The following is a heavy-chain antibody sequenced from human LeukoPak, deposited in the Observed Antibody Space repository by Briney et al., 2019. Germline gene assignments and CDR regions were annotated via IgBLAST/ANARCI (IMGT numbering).Heavy chain of an antibody. J-gene: IGHJ4*02. CDR2: INRDGSST. Sequence: GGSLRLSCAASGFTFSSDWIHWVRQAPEKGLVWVSGINRDGSSTSYADSVKGRFTISRDNAKNTLYLQMNSLRAEDTAVYYCARGSGNEPFDYWGQGTLVTVSS. V-gene: IGHV3-74*01. CDR3: ARGSGNEPFDY. D-gene: IGHD5-12*01. CDR1: GFTFSSDW.